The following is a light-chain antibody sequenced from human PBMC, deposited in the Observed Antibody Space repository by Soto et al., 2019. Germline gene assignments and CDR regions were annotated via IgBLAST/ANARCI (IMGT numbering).Light chain of an antibody. CDR3: QQANIFPIT. CDR1: QGLSSW. J-gene: IGKJ5*01. Sequence: DIQLTQSPSSVSASVGDRVTITCRASQGLSSWLAWYQQKPAKAPKLLIYAASTLQSGVPSRFSGSGSGTDFTLTISSLQPEDFATYYCQQANIFPITFGQGTRLEIK. V-gene: IGKV1D-12*01. CDR2: AAS.